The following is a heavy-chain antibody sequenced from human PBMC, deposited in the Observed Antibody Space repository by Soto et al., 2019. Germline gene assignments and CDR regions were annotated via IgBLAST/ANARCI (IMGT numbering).Heavy chain of an antibody. CDR1: GGSISSGDYY. CDR3: ARPTYYYDSSGPPAY. J-gene: IGHJ4*02. Sequence: SETLSLTCTVSGGSISSGDYYWSWIRQPPGKGLEWIGYIYYSGSTYYNPSLKSRVTISVDTSKNQFSLRAEDTAVYYCARPTYYYDSSGPPAYWGQGTLVTVSS. V-gene: IGHV4-30-4*02. CDR2: IYYSGST. D-gene: IGHD3-22*01.